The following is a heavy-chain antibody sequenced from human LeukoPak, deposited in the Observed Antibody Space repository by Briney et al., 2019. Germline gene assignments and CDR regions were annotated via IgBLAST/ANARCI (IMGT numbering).Heavy chain of an antibody. D-gene: IGHD3-16*02. CDR1: GGSFSGYY. J-gene: IGHJ4*02. V-gene: IGHV4-34*01. CDR3: ARGKIDYVWGSYRYTEGSDY. Sequence: PSETLSLTCAVYGGSFSGYYWSWIRQPPGRGLEWIGEINHSGNTNYNPSLKSRVTISVDTSKNQFSLKLSSVTAADTAVYYCARGKIDYVWGSYRYTEGSDYWGQGTLVTVSS. CDR2: INHSGNT.